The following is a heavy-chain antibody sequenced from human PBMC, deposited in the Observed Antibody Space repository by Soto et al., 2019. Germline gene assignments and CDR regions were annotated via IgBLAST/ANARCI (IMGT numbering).Heavy chain of an antibody. CDR3: AASTATSSL. Sequence: QVQLVQSGAEVKKPRASVKVSCKASGYSFTNYGFSWVRQAPGQGLEWMGWINGYNGNTNYAPKLQGRFTMTTVTSTSTAYMELGSLTSDVTAVYFCAASTATSSLWGQGPLVTVSS. D-gene: IGHD1-1*01. V-gene: IGHV1-18*01. J-gene: IGHJ4*02. CDR2: INGYNGNT. CDR1: GYSFTNYG.